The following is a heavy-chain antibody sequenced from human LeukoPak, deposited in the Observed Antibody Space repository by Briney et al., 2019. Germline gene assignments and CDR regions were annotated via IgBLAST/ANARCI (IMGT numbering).Heavy chain of an antibody. CDR2: IYYSGST. Sequence: SETLSLTCTVSGGSISSYYWSWIRQPPGKGLEWIGYIYYSGSTNYNPSLKSRVTISVDTSKNQFSLKLSSVTAEDTAVYYCARLKGGRLYYFDYWGQGTLVTVSS. CDR1: GGSISSYY. CDR3: ARLKGGRLYYFDY. V-gene: IGHV4-59*01. J-gene: IGHJ4*02.